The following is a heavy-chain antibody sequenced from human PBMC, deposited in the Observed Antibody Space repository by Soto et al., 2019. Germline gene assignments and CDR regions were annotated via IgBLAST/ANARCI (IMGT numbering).Heavy chain of an antibody. J-gene: IGHJ4*02. CDR3: ARRRAGSGYYFDH. D-gene: IGHD3-22*01. CDR1: GFTFSTYA. Sequence: QVQLVESGGGVVQPGGSLRLSCVASGFTFSTYAIHWVRQAPGKGLEWEALVSVDGSLEYYADSVKGRSTVSRDNSKSTLYFQMNSLRPEDTAFYYCARRRAGSGYYFDHWGQGTLVTVSS. V-gene: IGHV3-30-3*01. CDR2: VSVDGSLE.